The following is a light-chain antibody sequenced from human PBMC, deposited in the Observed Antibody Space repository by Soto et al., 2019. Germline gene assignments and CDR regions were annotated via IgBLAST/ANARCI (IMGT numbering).Light chain of an antibody. Sequence: EIVMTQSPATLSVSPGERATLSCRASQSVSSNLAWYQQKPGQPPRLLIYGASIRATGIPARFSGSGSGTEFTLTISSLQSEDFATYYCQQFNSSPFTFGGGTKVEI. V-gene: IGKV3-15*01. J-gene: IGKJ4*01. CDR3: QQFNSSPFT. CDR1: QSVSSN. CDR2: GAS.